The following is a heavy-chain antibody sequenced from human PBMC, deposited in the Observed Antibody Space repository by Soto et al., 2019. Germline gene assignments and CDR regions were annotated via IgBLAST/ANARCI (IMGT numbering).Heavy chain of an antibody. Sequence: GSLRLSCAASGFTFSNAWVSWVRQAPGKGLEWVGRIKSKTGGGTTDYAAPVKGRFTISRDDSKNTLYLQMNSLKTEDTAVYYFTTDFAHGSGSYPFDYWGQGTLVTVSS. CDR1: GFTFSNAW. CDR3: TTDFAHGSGSYPFDY. D-gene: IGHD3-10*01. V-gene: IGHV3-15*01. J-gene: IGHJ4*02. CDR2: IKSKTGGGTT.